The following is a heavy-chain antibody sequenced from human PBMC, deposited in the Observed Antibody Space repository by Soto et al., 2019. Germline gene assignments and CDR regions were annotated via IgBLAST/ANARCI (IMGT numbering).Heavy chain of an antibody. V-gene: IGHV1-18*04. CDR3: ARLGFLEWPRAFDI. D-gene: IGHD3-3*01. Sequence: ASVKVSCKASGYTFTSYCISWVLQAPGQGLEWMGWISAYNGNTNYAQKLQGRVTMTTDTSTSTAYMELRSLRSDDTAVYYCARLGFLEWPRAFDIWGQGTMVTVSS. CDR2: ISAYNGNT. CDR1: GYTFTSYC. J-gene: IGHJ3*02.